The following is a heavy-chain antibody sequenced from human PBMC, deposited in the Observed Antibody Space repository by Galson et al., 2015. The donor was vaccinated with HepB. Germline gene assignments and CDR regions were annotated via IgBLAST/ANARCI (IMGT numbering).Heavy chain of an antibody. CDR1: GGSISSSSYY. D-gene: IGHD6-6*01. CDR3: ARARESSSSYYCYFDY. CDR2: IYYSGSI. V-gene: IGHV4-39*01. Sequence: ETLSLTCTVSGGSISSSSYYWGWIRQPPGKGLEWIGSIYYSGSIYYNPSLKSRVTISVDTSKNQFSLKLSSVTAADTAVYYCARARESSSSYYCYFDYWGQGTLVTVSS. J-gene: IGHJ4*02.